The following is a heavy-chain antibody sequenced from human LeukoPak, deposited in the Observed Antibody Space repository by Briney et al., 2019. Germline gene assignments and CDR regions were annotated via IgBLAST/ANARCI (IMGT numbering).Heavy chain of an antibody. CDR3: ARLGGGDGYFDY. V-gene: IGHV4-59*08. CDR2: IYYSGST. Sequence: PSETLSLTCTVSGGSISSYYWSWIRQPPGEGLEWIGYIYYSGSTNYNPSLKSRVTISVDTSKNQFSLKLSSVTAADTAVYYCARLGGGDGYFDYWGQGTLVTVSS. CDR1: GGSISSYY. D-gene: IGHD2-21*02. J-gene: IGHJ4*02.